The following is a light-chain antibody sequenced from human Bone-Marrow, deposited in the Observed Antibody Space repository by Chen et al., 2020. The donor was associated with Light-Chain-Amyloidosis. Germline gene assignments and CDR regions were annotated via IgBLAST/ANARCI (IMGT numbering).Light chain of an antibody. J-gene: IGKJ1*01. V-gene: IGKV2-30*01. CDR3: MQGTHWPWT. CDR1: QSLVYSDGDTY. CDR2: KVS. Sequence: DVVLTQSPLSLPVTLGQPASISCRPNQSLVYSDGDTYLNWFHQRPGQSPRRLIYKVSNRDSGVPARFSGSWSGTDFTLKISRVEAEDVGIYYCMQGTHWPWTFGKGTKVE.